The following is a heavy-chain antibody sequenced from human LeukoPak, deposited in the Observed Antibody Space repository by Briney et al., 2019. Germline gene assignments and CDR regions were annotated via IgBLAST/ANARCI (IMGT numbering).Heavy chain of an antibody. D-gene: IGHD3-10*01. CDR2: IWYDGSNK. CDR3: SRRMVNYYGSGSYYSPDAFDI. V-gene: IGHV3-33*01. Sequence: GRSLRLSCAASGFTFSSYGMHWVRQAPGKGLEWVAVIWYDGSNKYYADSVKGRFTISRDNSKNTLYLQMNSLRAEDTAVYYCSRRMVNYYGSGSYYSPDAFDIWGQGTMVTVSS. J-gene: IGHJ3*02. CDR1: GFTFSSYG.